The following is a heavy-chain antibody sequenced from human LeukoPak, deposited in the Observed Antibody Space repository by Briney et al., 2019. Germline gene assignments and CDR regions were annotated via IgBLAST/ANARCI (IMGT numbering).Heavy chain of an antibody. V-gene: IGHV3-74*01. CDR3: AEFGITMIGGV. CDR2: ISPDGSET. CDR1: GFTFSSYW. Sequence: GGSLRLSCAASGFTFSSYWMYWVRQTPGEGLVWVSRISPDGSETANADSVEGRFTISRDNAKNTLFLQMDRLGAEDTAVYYCAEFGITMIGGVWGKGTTVTISS. D-gene: IGHD3-10*02. J-gene: IGHJ6*04.